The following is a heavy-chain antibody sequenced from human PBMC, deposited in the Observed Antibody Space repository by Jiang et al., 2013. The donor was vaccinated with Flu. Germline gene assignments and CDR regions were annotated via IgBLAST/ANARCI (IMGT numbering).Heavy chain of an antibody. CDR2: IDPSDSYT. CDR1: GYSFTSYG. Sequence: AEVKKPGESLRISCKGSGYSFTSYGSAGCADARKAWSGWEIDPSDSYTNYSPSFQGHVTISADKSISTAYLQWSSLKASDTAMYYCCRLHKSSLESSSWPSGAFDIWGQGTMVTVSS. CDR3: CRLHKSSLESSSWPSGAFDI. D-gene: IGHD6-13*01. J-gene: IGHJ3*02. V-gene: IGHV5-10-1*01.